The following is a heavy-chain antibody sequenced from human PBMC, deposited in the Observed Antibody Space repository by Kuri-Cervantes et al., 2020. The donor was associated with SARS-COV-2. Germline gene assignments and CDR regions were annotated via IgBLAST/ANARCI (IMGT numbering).Heavy chain of an antibody. CDR3: ARDLMTTVTTGAFDI. V-gene: IGHV1-2*02. J-gene: IGHJ3*02. Sequence: ASVKVSCKASGCTFTGYYMHWVRQAPGQGLEWMGWINPNSGGTNYAQKFQGRVTMTRDTSISTAYMELSRLRSDDTAVYYCARDLMTTVTTGAFDIWGQGTMVTVSS. D-gene: IGHD4-17*01. CDR1: GCTFTGYY. CDR2: INPNSGGT.